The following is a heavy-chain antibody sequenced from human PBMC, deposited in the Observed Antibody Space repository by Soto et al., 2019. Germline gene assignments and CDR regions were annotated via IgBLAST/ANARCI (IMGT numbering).Heavy chain of an antibody. CDR2: INHSGST. Sequence: PSETLSLTCAVYGGSFSGYYWSWIRQPPGKGLEWIGEINHSGSTNYNPSLKSRVTISVDTSKNQFSLKLSSVTAADTAVYYCARGGSMVRGVEEYYFDYWGQGTLVTVSS. CDR1: GGSFSGYY. D-gene: IGHD3-10*01. J-gene: IGHJ4*02. CDR3: ARGGSMVRGVEEYYFDY. V-gene: IGHV4-34*01.